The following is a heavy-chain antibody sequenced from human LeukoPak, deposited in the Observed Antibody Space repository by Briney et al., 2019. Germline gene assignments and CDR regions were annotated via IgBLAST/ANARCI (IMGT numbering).Heavy chain of an antibody. CDR3: AKDIFVSGGYCDY. V-gene: IGHV3-23*01. CDR1: GFIFSSYA. D-gene: IGHD6-19*01. CDR2: IRGSGGST. Sequence: PGRPLRLSCAAAGFIFSSYAMSWVRQAPRNGLEWVSAIRGSGGSTYYADSVKGRFTISRDNSKNTLYLQMNSLRAEDTAVYYCAKDIFVSGGYCDYWGQGTLVTVSS. J-gene: IGHJ4*02.